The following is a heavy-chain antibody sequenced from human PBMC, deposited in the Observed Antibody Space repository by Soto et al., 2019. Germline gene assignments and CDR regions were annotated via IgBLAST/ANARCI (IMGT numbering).Heavy chain of an antibody. Sequence: SVKVSCKASGGTFSSSAFSWVRQAPGHGLEWMGAITPIFATANYAQRFQGRLTISADASTTTVYMDLGSLTFDDTALYYCASPSASGRFWGQGSLVTVSS. J-gene: IGHJ4*02. V-gene: IGHV1-69*13. CDR3: ASPSASGRF. CDR1: GGTFSSSA. CDR2: ITPIFATA.